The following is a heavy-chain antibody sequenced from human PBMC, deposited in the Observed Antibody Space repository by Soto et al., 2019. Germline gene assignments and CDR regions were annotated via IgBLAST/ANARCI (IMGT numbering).Heavy chain of an antibody. Sequence: EVQLLESGGGLLQPGGSLRLSCAVSGFTFSNYGMSWVRQAPGKGLEWVAATSGSGDTTYYADSVKGRFTISRDNSKTTLYVQINSLRADDTAVYYCAKDLGYDGSGIEIWGQGTLVTVS. CDR3: AKDLGYDGSGIEI. CDR1: GFTFSNYG. D-gene: IGHD3-10*01. J-gene: IGHJ4*02. CDR2: TSGSGDTT. V-gene: IGHV3-23*01.